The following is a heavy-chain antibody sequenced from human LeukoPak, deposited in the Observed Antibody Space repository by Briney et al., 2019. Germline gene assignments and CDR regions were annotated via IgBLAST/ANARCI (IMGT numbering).Heavy chain of an antibody. J-gene: IGHJ4*02. V-gene: IGHV3-48*03. CDR3: ARRGRFSLYFDY. D-gene: IGHD3-3*01. CDR2: ISSSGSTI. CDR1: GFTFSSYE. Sequence: GSLRLSCAASGFTFSSYEMNWVRQAPGKGLEWVSYISSSGSTIYYADSVKGRFTISRDNAKNSLYLQMNSLRAEDTAVYYCARRGRFSLYFDYWGQGTLVTVSS.